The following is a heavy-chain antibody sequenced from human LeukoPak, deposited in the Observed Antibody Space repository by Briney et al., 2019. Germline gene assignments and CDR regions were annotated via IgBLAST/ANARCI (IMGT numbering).Heavy chain of an antibody. CDR1: GGSISSYY. CDR2: IYYSGST. Sequence: PSETLSLTXTVSGGSISSYYWSWIRQPPGKGLGWIGYIYYSGSTNYNPSLKSRVTISVDTSKNQFSLKLSSVTAADTAVYYCARDPGWYSRAFDPWGQGTLVTVSS. CDR3: ARDPGWYSRAFDP. D-gene: IGHD6-13*01. V-gene: IGHV4-59*01. J-gene: IGHJ5*02.